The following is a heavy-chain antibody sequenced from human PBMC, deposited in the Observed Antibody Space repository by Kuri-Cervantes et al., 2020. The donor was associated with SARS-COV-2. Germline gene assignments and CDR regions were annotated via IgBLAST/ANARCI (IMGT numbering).Heavy chain of an antibody. V-gene: IGHV3-23*01. D-gene: IGHD5/OR15-5a*01. CDR2: ITGSGGST. CDR1: GFTFSSYA. J-gene: IGHJ6*02. CDR3: ARDCLIGLRPGGSSMDV. Sequence: GGSLRLSCAASGFTFSSYAVSWVRQAPGKGREWVSAITGSGGSTYYADSVRGRFTISRDNSKNTLYLQMSSLRAEDTAVYYCARDCLIGLRPGGSSMDVWGQGTTVTVSS.